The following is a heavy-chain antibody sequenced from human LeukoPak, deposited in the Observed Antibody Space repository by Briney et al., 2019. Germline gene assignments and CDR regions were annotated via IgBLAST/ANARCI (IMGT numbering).Heavy chain of an antibody. V-gene: IGHV5-51*01. J-gene: IGHJ4*02. CDR3: ARRFGERLYSNNDAFDS. D-gene: IGHD4-11*01. Sequence: GESLKISCKGSGYTFSTYWIGWVRQMPGKGLEWMGVIYAGDSDTRYSPSFQGQVTISVDKSINTVYLQWIRLKASDTAMYFCARRFGERLYSNNDAFDSWGQGTLVTVSS. CDR2: IYAGDSDT. CDR1: GYTFSTYW.